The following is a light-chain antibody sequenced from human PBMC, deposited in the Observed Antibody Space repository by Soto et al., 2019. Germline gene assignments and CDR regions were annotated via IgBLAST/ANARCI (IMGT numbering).Light chain of an antibody. CDR3: QQYGSSGT. V-gene: IGKV3-20*01. Sequence: IVLTQSPGTLSLSPGERATLSWRASQSVSNNYLAWHQQNPGQAPSLLIYGASNRATGIPDRLSGSGSGTDFTLTISRLEPEDFEVYYCQQYGSSGTFGQGTKVDI. J-gene: IGKJ1*01. CDR2: GAS. CDR1: QSVSNNY.